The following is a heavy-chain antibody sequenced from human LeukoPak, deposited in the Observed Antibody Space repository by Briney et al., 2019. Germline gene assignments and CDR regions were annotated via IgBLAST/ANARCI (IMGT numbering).Heavy chain of an antibody. Sequence: PSETLSLTCTVSGGSISSGSYYWGWIRQPPGKGLEWIGSIYYSGSTYYNPSLKSRVTISVDTSKNQFSLKLSSVTAADTAVYYCARTEGRITIFGVVTKGDAFDIWGQGTMVTVSS. CDR2: IYYSGST. D-gene: IGHD3-3*01. CDR1: GGSISSGSYY. CDR3: ARTEGRITIFGVVTKGDAFDI. J-gene: IGHJ3*02. V-gene: IGHV4-39*01.